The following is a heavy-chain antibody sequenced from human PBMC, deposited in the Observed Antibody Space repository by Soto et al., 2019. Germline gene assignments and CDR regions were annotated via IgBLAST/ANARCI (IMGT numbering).Heavy chain of an antibody. J-gene: IGHJ4*02. CDR1: GLIFSNYA. D-gene: IGHD2-15*01. V-gene: IGHV3-23*01. Sequence: VGSLRLSCAASGLIFSNYAMTWVRQPPGKGLEWVSSISGGDGDNTYYADSVKGRFTVSRDNSKNTLYLQMNSLRAVDTALYYCAKEFVGFPDHWGQGSLVTVSS. CDR2: ISGGDGDNT. CDR3: AKEFVGFPDH.